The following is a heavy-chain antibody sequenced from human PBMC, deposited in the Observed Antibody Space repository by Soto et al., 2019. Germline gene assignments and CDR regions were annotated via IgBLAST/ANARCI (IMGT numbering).Heavy chain of an antibody. D-gene: IGHD3-10*01. J-gene: IGHJ5*02. V-gene: IGHV1-18*04. CDR3: ARDRYCYGSGSYCISWFDP. Sequence: ASVKVSCKTSGYTFTTYGVSWVRQAPGQGLEWMGWISAYNGNTNYAQKLQGRVTMTTDTSTSTAYMELRGLRSDDTAVYYCARDRYCYGSGSYCISWFDPWGQGTLVTVSS. CDR2: ISAYNGNT. CDR1: GYTFTTYG.